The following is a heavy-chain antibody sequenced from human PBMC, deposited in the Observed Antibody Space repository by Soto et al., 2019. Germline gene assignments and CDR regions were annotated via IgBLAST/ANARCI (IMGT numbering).Heavy chain of an antibody. CDR1: GGSISSYY. CDR3: ARDEGYYYGSGTSPFYYYGMDV. D-gene: IGHD3-10*01. Sequence: SETLSLTCTVSGGSISSYYWSLVRQPPGKGLEWIGYIYYSGSTNYNPSLKSRVTISVDTSKNQFSLKLSSVTAADTAVYYCARDEGYYYGSGTSPFYYYGMDVWGQGTTVT. J-gene: IGHJ6*02. CDR2: IYYSGST. V-gene: IGHV4-59*13.